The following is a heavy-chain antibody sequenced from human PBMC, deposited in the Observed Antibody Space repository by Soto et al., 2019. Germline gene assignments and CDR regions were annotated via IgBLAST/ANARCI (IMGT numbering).Heavy chain of an antibody. CDR2: IYYSGST. CDR1: GGSISSSSYY. CDR3: ARDDSNPGFFGMDV. Sequence: QLQLQESGPGLVKPSETLSLTCTVSGGSISSSSYYWGWIRQPPGKGLEWIGSIYYSGSTYYNPSLKRRVTIPVDTSKNQFSLKLSSVTAADTAVYYCARDDSNPGFFGMDVWGQGTTVTVSS. J-gene: IGHJ6*02. D-gene: IGHD4-4*01. V-gene: IGHV4-39*01.